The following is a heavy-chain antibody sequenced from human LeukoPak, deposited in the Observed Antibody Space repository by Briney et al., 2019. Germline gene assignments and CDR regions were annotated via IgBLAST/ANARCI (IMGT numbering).Heavy chain of an antibody. J-gene: IGHJ4*02. CDR3: ARRSSGWYGFDY. D-gene: IGHD6-19*01. CDR1: GFNFTNYW. V-gene: IGHV5-51*01. CDR2: IYPGDSDP. Sequence: GESLKISCKGSGFNFTNYWIGWVRQMPGKGLDWMGGIYPGDSDPRYSPSFQGQVTISADKSISTVCLQWSSLKASDTAIYYCARRSSGWYGFDYWGQGTLVTVSS.